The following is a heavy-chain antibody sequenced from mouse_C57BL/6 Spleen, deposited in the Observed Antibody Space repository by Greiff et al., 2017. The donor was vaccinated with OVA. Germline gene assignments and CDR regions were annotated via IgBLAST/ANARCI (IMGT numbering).Heavy chain of an antibody. CDR3: GRRTSLDY. J-gene: IGHJ2*01. V-gene: IGHV1-52*01. CDR1: GYTFTSYW. Sequence: VQLQQPGAELVRPGSSVKLSCKASGYTFTSYWMHWVKQRPIQGLEWIGNIDPSDSGTHYNQKFKDKATLTVDKSSSTAYMQLSSLTSEVSAVYCCGRRTSLDYWGQGTTVTVSS. CDR2: IDPSDSGT.